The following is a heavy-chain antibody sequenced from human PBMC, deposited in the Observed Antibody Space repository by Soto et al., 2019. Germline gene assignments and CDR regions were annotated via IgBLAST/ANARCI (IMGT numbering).Heavy chain of an antibody. CDR1: GFSLSTSGVG. V-gene: IGHV2-5*02. Sequence: SGPTLVNPTQTLTLTCTFSGFSLSTSGVGVGWIRQPPGKALEWLALIYWDDDKRYSPSLQSRLTITKDTSKKQVVLTMTNMDPVDTATYYCVQSRCGGDCLTFYSSHAYYGLDVWGQGTTVTAP. CDR3: VQSRCGGDCLTFYSSHAYYGLDV. CDR2: IYWDDDK. J-gene: IGHJ6*02. D-gene: IGHD2-21*02.